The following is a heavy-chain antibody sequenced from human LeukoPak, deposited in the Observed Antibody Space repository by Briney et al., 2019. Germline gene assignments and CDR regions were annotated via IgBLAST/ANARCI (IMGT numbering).Heavy chain of an antibody. D-gene: IGHD3-3*01. J-gene: IGHJ3*02. Sequence: GESLKISCKGSGYSFTSYWIGWVRQMPGKGLEWMGIIYPGDSDTRYSPSFQGQVTISADKSISTAYLQWSSLKASDTAMYYCASSQTNFGVASAFDIWGQGTMVTVSS. V-gene: IGHV5-51*01. CDR1: GYSFTSYW. CDR3: ASSQTNFGVASAFDI. CDR2: IYPGDSDT.